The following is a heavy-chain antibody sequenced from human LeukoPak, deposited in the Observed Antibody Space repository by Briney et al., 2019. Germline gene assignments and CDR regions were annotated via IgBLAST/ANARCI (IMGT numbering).Heavy chain of an antibody. CDR2: ITRDSGII. CDR1: GFTFSSYS. CDR3: ARDINWAFDN. J-gene: IGHJ3*02. Sequence: GGSLRLSCAASGFTFSSYSMNWVRQAPGKGLEWASYITRDSGIISYADSVKGRFTISRDNAKNSLYLQMDSLKDEDTAVYYCARDINWAFDNWGQGTMVTVS. D-gene: IGHD1-14*01. V-gene: IGHV3-48*02.